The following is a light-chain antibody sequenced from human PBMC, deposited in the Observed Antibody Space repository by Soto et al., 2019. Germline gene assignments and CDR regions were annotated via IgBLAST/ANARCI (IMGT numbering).Light chain of an antibody. J-gene: IGKJ1*01. CDR2: GAS. CDR3: QQYGSSPRT. V-gene: IGKV3-20*01. Sequence: EIVLTQSPGTLSLSPGERATLSCRASQTVSSSYLAWYQQKPGQAPRLLIYGASLRATGIPDRFSGSGSGTGFTLTISRLEPEDFAVYYCQQYGSSPRTFGQGTKVEIK. CDR1: QTVSSSY.